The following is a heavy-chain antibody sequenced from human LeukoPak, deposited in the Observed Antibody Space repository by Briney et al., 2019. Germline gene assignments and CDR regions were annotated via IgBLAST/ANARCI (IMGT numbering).Heavy chain of an antibody. CDR1: GYTFTSYG. CDR3: ARDRGYCSSTSCYWDAFDI. V-gene: IGHV1-18*01. CDR2: ISAYNGNT. Sequence: ASVKVSCKASGYTFTSYGISWVRQAPGQGLEWMGWISAYNGNTNYAQKLQGRVTMTTGTSTSTAYMELRSLRSDDTAVYYCARDRGYCSSTSCYWDAFDIWGQGTMVTVSS. D-gene: IGHD2-2*01. J-gene: IGHJ3*02.